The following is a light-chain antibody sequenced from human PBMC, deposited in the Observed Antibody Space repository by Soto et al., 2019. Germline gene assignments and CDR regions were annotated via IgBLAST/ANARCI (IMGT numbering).Light chain of an antibody. V-gene: IGKV3-15*01. J-gene: IGKJ5*01. CDR1: QTVPSR. CDR2: GAS. Sequence: EIELTQSPATLSVSPSACXALXCRSSQTVPSRIAWYQQKPGQAPSLLIYGASTRATGVPDRFSGTGSGTELTLTISSLKSEDYAVYYCQQYKSWPPITFGQGTRLEI. CDR3: QQYKSWPPIT.